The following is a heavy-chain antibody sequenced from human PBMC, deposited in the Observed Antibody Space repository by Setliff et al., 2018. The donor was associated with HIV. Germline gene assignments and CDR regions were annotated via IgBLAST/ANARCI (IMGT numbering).Heavy chain of an antibody. Sequence: LRLSCAASGFTFSNVWMNWVRQAPGKGLEWVGRIKSKGDGGATDYAAPVRGRVTISRDDSKNTLYLQMNSLKTEDTAVYYCTRHADYYDSSGYYYGFDYWGQGTLVTVSS. CDR2: IKSKGDGGAT. D-gene: IGHD3-22*01. J-gene: IGHJ4*02. CDR3: TRHADYYDSSGYYYGFDY. V-gene: IGHV3-15*01. CDR1: GFTFSNVW.